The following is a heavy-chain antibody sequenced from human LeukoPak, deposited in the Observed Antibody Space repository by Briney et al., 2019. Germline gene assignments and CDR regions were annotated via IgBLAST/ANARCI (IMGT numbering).Heavy chain of an antibody. CDR2: IYDSGST. Sequence: SETLSLTCTVSGGSIRSSYYYWGWIRQPPGKGLEWIGSIYDSGSTYYNPSLKSRVTISVDTSKNQFSLKLSSVTAADTAVYYCARGDYSPTPGYWGQGTLVTVSS. J-gene: IGHJ4*02. CDR3: ARGDYSPTPGY. D-gene: IGHD4-11*01. V-gene: IGHV4-39*01. CDR1: GGSIRSSYYY.